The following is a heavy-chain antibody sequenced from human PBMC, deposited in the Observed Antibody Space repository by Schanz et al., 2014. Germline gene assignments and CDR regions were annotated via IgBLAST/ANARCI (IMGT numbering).Heavy chain of an antibody. CDR3: AKGRTVWSGSDRKYYFDY. J-gene: IGHJ4*02. Sequence: EVQLVESGGGLVQPGGSLRLSCTASGFTFKGYAMNWVRQGPGKGVEAISYISNRGTTTNYADSVKGRYTISRDNSKNTLYLQMNSLRAEDTAIYYCAKGRTVWSGSDRKYYFDYWGQGTLVTVSS. CDR1: GFTFKGYA. CDR2: ISNRGTTT. V-gene: IGHV3-23*04. D-gene: IGHD1-26*01.